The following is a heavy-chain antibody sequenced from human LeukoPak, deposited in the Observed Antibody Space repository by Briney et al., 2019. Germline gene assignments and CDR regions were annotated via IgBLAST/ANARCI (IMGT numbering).Heavy chain of an antibody. Sequence: PGGSLRLSCAASGFTFRKYWLHWVRQAPGKGLEWVSYISSSGSTIYYADSVKGRFTISRDNAKNSLYLQMNSLRAEDTAVYYCARVPDPSGYYGMDVWGQGTTVTVS. CDR3: ARVPDPSGYYGMDV. CDR1: GFTFRKYW. CDR2: ISSSGSTI. J-gene: IGHJ6*02. V-gene: IGHV3-11*04.